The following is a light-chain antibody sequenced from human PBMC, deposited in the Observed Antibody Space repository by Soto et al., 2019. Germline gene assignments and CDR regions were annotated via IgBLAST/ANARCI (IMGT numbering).Light chain of an antibody. J-gene: IGLJ1*01. CDR1: SSDVGGYNY. Sequence: QSALPQPRSVSVFPGQSVTISCTGTSSDVGGYNYVSWYQQHPGKAPKLMIYDVSKRPSGVPDRFSGSKSGNTASLTISGLQAEDEADYYCCSYAGSYTFVVFGTGTKVTVL. V-gene: IGLV2-11*01. CDR3: CSYAGSYTFVV. CDR2: DVS.